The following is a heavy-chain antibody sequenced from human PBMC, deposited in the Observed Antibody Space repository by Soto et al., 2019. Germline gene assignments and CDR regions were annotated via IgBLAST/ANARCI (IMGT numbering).Heavy chain of an antibody. V-gene: IGHV4-4*02. J-gene: IGHJ5*02. CDR1: SGSISRSNW. CDR2: IYQSGST. D-gene: IGHD2-21*02. Sequence: QVQLQESGPGLVKPSGTLSLTCGVSSGSISRSNWWSWVRQPPGKGLEWIGEIYQSGSTTYTPSLKSRVTISLDKSKNQFSLNLTSVTAEDTAVYYCARSVTGARGWFDPWGQGTLVTVSS. CDR3: ARSVTGARGWFDP.